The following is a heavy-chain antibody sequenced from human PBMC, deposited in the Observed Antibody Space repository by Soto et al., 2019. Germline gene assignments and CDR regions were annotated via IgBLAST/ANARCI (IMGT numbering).Heavy chain of an antibody. CDR2: ISGSGGST. Sequence: EVQLLESGGGLVQPGGSLRLSCAASGFTFSSYAMSWVRQAPGKGLEWVSAISGSGGSTYYADSVKGRFTISRDNSKNTPYLKMNGLRAEDTAVYYCAKARELLSLGGNDYWGQGTLVTVSS. V-gene: IGHV3-23*01. CDR1: GFTFSSYA. J-gene: IGHJ4*02. CDR3: AKARELLSLGGNDY. D-gene: IGHD1-26*01.